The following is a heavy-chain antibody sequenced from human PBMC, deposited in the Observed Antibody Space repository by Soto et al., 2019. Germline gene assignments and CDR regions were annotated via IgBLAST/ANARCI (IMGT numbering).Heavy chain of an antibody. D-gene: IGHD5-18*01. CDR2: MTPNSANT. CDR1: GYTFTTYD. CDR3: ERSVGYGLNWFEP. V-gene: IGHV1-8*01. J-gene: IGHJ5*02. Sequence: QVKLVQSGAEMKKPGASVKVSCKASGYTFTTYDINWVRQAPGQGLEWMGWMTPNSANTGYAEKFQGRLTMTRNTATRTAYMELSSLRDEETAVYYCERSVGYGLNWFEPWGQGTLVTVSS.